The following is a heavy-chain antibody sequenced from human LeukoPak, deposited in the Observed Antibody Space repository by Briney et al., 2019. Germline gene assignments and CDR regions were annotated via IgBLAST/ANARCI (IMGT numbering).Heavy chain of an antibody. J-gene: IGHJ3*02. CDR2: IYSGGST. Sequence: GGSLRLSCAASGFTVSSNYMSWVRQDPGKGLEWVSVIYSGGSTYYADSVKGRFTISRDNSKNTLYLQMNSLRAEDTAVYYCARGYGSGSYRTSDAFDIWGQGTMVTVSS. D-gene: IGHD3-10*01. CDR3: ARGYGSGSYRTSDAFDI. CDR1: GFTVSSNY. V-gene: IGHV3-53*01.